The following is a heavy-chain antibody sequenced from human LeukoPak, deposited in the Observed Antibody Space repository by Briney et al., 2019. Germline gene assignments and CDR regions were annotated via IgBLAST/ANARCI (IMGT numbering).Heavy chain of an antibody. V-gene: IGHV4-59*01. CDR3: ARADGWGFPHY. CDR2: IYYSGST. CDR1: GGSISNYY. J-gene: IGHJ4*02. Sequence: SETLSLTCTVSGGSISNYYWSWIRQPPGKGLEWIGYIYYSGSTNYNPSLKSRVTISVDTSKNQFSLKLSSVTAADTAVYYCARADGWGFPHYWGQGTLVTVSS. D-gene: IGHD7-27*01.